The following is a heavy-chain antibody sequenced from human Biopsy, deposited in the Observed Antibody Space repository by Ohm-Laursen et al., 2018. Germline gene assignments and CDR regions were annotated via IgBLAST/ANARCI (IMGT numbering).Heavy chain of an antibody. V-gene: IGHV4-31*03. CDR1: GASVKTSGHF. Sequence: TLSLTCSVSGASVKTSGHFWAWIRQRPGEGLEWIGYISYNERTHYNPSLTSRLAISFDTSNNRISLQLRSVSVADTAVYYCVREPKTGTAEAWYFDLWGRGSPVTVPS. J-gene: IGHJ2*01. CDR3: VREPKTGTAEAWYFDL. D-gene: IGHD3-9*01. CDR2: ISYNERT.